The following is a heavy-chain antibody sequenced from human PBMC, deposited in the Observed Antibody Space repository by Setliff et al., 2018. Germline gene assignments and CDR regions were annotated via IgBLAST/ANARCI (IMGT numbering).Heavy chain of an antibody. V-gene: IGHV4-61*02. D-gene: IGHD3-10*01. CDR3: AASRAYTGAVEEWFLPKTFDF. Sequence: TLSLTCTVSGGSISSGSYYWSWIRQPAGKGLEWIGRIYSSGSTDYNRSLKSRLTISVDTSKNQFSLRLSSVTAADTAVYYCAASRAYTGAVEEWFLPKTFDFWGQGSPVTVSS. CDR2: IYSSGST. CDR1: GGSISSGSYY. J-gene: IGHJ4*02.